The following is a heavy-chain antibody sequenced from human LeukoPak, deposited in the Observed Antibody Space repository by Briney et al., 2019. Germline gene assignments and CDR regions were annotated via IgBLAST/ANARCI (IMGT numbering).Heavy chain of an antibody. D-gene: IGHD4-17*01. J-gene: IGHJ4*02. CDR1: GFTFRTYA. V-gene: IGHV3-23*01. Sequence: GGSLRLSCAASGFTFRTYAVSWVRQAPGKGLEWVSAITDSGGSTYYADSVRGRFTISRDDSKNTLYLLINSLRAEDTAVYYCAKEDTLTTVYFDYWGQGTPVTVSS. CDR2: ITDSGGST. CDR3: AKEDTLTTVYFDY.